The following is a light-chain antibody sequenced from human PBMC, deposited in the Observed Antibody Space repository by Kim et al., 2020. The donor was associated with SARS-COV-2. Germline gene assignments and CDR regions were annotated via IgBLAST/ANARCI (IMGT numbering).Light chain of an antibody. V-gene: IGKV3-15*01. CDR1: QSVSSN. Sequence: ETVITQSPATLSVSPGESATLSCRASQSVSSNLAWFQQKPGQAPRLLIYGASTRATGVPARFSGSGSGTEFTLTISSLQSEDFAVYYCQQYNNWPRTFGQGTKLEI. CDR2: GAS. J-gene: IGKJ1*01. CDR3: QQYNNWPRT.